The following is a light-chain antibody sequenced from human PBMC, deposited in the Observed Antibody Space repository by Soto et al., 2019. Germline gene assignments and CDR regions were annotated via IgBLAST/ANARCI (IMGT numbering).Light chain of an antibody. CDR1: KLGNNY. CDR2: QDT. CDR3: QAWDRASASVV. J-gene: IGLJ2*01. Sequence: SYELAQPPSVSVSPGQAASITCSGDKLGNNYVSWYQQKPGQSPVLVIYQDTRRPSGIPERFSGSNSGNTATLTISGTQAIDEADDYCQAWDRASASVVFAGGTKLTVL. V-gene: IGLV3-1*01.